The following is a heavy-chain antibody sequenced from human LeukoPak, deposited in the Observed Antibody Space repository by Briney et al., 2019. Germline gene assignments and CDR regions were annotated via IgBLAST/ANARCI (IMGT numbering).Heavy chain of an antibody. V-gene: IGHV1-2*02. J-gene: IGHJ4*02. D-gene: IGHD3-10*01. CDR2: INPNSGGT. CDR3: AARLLSQKESAY. CDR1: GYTFTSYG. Sequence: ASVKVSCKASGYTFTSYGISWVRQAPGQGLEWMGWINPNSGGTNYAQKFQGRVTMTRDTSISTAYMELSRLRSDDTAVYYCAARLLSQKESAYWGQGTLVTVSS.